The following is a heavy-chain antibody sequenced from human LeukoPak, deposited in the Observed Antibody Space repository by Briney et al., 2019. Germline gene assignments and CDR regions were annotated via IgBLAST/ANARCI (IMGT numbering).Heavy chain of an antibody. CDR2: ISATGGT. Sequence: PGGSLRLSCAASGFTFTGYAMSWVRQAPGRGLEWVSGISATGGTFYSDSVKGRFTISRDNSKNTLYLQMNSLRGEDTAVYYCARERAEVGVPYFDYWGQGTLVTVSP. CDR1: GFTFTGYA. D-gene: IGHD2-8*01. CDR3: ARERAEVGVPYFDY. J-gene: IGHJ4*02. V-gene: IGHV3-23*01.